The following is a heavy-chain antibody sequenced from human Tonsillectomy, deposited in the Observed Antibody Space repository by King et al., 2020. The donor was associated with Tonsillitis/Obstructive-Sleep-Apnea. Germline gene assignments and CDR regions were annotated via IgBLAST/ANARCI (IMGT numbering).Heavy chain of an antibody. CDR3: ARENIVVVPAVMGGGFDY. CDR1: GGSFSGYY. V-gene: IGHV4-34*01. J-gene: IGHJ4*02. D-gene: IGHD2-2*01. CDR2: INHSGST. Sequence: QVQLQQWGAGLLKPSETLSLTGAVYGGSFSGYYWSWIRQPPGKGLEWIGEINHSGSTNYNPSLKSRVTLSVDTSKNQFALKLSSVTAADTAVYYWARENIVVVPAVMGGGFDYWGQGTLVTVSS.